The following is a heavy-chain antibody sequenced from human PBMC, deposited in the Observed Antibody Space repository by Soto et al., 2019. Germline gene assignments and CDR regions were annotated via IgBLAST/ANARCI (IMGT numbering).Heavy chain of an antibody. D-gene: IGHD1-26*01. CDR1: GYTFTGYF. Sequence: QVQLVQSGAEVKKPGASVKVSCKASGYTFTGYFIHWVRDVPGQGLEYLGWINPNTGGTDYAQKFQGRVTMTRDTSISTVFMDIKRLTPDDTSVYYCTRVASWDARDWFDPWGQGPLVTVAS. CDR3: TRVASWDARDWFDP. CDR2: INPNTGGT. J-gene: IGHJ5*02. V-gene: IGHV1-2*02.